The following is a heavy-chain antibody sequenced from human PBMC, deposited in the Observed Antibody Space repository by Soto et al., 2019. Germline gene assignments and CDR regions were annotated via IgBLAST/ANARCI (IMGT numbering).Heavy chain of an antibody. D-gene: IGHD2-8*01. Sequence: NPSETLSLTCAVYGGSFSGYYWSWIRQPPGKGLEWIGEINHSGSTNYNPSLKSRVTISVDTSKNQFSLKLSSVTAADTAVYYCASLPCTNGVCYYYYGMDVWGQGTTVTVSS. CDR1: GGSFSGYY. CDR2: INHSGST. CDR3: ASLPCTNGVCYYYYGMDV. V-gene: IGHV4-34*01. J-gene: IGHJ6*02.